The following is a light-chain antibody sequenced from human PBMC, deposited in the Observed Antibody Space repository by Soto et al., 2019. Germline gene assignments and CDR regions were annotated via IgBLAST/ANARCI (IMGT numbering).Light chain of an antibody. V-gene: IGKV3-20*01. J-gene: IGKJ1*01. CDR1: QSGSNNY. CDR2: GAS. Sequence: EVVLTQSPGTLSLSPRERATLSCRASQSGSNNYLAWYQHKPGQAPRLLIYGASNRDPGIPDRFSGNGSWPDFTLTFRRLEPEEFAVYYCQQYAATPRAFGQGTLVEVK. CDR3: QQYAATPRA.